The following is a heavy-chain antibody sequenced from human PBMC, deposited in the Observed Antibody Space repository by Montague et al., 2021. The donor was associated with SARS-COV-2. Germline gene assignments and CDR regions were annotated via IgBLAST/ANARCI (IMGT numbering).Heavy chain of an antibody. CDR3: TRGFRRGPFDC. D-gene: IGHD3-10*01. CDR2: ITRNGETT. V-gene: IGHV3-20*04. CDR1: GFIFDDYG. Sequence: SLRLSCAASGFIFDDYGMSWVRQVPGRGLERVSGITRNGETTGYADSVRGRVTISRDNAKNSLSLQMNSLRVEDTALYYCTRGFRRGPFDCWGQGTPVTVSS. J-gene: IGHJ4*02.